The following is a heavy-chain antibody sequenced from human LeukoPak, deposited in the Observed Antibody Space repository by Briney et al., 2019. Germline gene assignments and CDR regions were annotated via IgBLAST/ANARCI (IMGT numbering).Heavy chain of an antibody. D-gene: IGHD6-13*01. Sequence: SETLSLTCTVSGGSISRSSYYWGWIRQPPGKGLEWIGSIYYSGSTNYNPSLKSRVTISVDTSRNQFSLKLSSVTAADTAVYYCARGSVYTSSWHPYWGQGTLVTVSS. J-gene: IGHJ1*01. CDR1: GGSISRSSYY. CDR3: ARGSVYTSSWHPY. V-gene: IGHV4-61*05. CDR2: IYYSGST.